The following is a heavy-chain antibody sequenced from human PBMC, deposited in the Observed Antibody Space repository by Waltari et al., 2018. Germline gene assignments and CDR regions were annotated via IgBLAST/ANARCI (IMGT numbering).Heavy chain of an antibody. CDR1: GFTFSSYG. CDR2: ISVSGTTI. CDR3: ARRFDS. Sequence: EVQLVESGGGLVQPGGSLRLSCAASGFTFSSYGMNWVRQAPGKGLEWISYISVSGTTIYYADSVKGRFTISRDDAENSLYLQMNSLRAEDTALYYCARRFDSWGQGTRVTVSS. V-gene: IGHV3-48*03. J-gene: IGHJ4*02.